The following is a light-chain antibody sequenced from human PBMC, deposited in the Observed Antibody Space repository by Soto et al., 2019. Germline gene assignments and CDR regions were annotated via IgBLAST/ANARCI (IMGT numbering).Light chain of an antibody. Sequence: EIVLTQSPATLSSFPGERVTLSCRASQYINTRLAWYQHRPGQAPRLLIYQTSLRAAGIPARFSASGSGTDFTLTTSDVQPEDFALYYCHQRQSWPRPFAQGPKLNI. CDR2: QTS. CDR3: HQRQSWPRP. J-gene: IGKJ1*01. CDR1: QYINTR. V-gene: IGKV3-11*01.